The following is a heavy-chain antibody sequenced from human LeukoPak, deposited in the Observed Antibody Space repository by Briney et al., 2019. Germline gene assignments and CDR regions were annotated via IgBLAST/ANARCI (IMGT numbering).Heavy chain of an antibody. Sequence: ASVKVSCKASGYIFDIYALIWVRQAPGQGLELMGWINTNTGNPTYAQGFTGRFVFSLDTSVSTAYLQISSLKAEDTAVYFCARAFQSLGGLSLPDYWGQGTLLTVSS. CDR1: GYIFDIYA. J-gene: IGHJ4*02. CDR2: INTNTGNP. V-gene: IGHV7-4-1*02. D-gene: IGHD3-16*02. CDR3: ARAFQSLGGLSLPDY.